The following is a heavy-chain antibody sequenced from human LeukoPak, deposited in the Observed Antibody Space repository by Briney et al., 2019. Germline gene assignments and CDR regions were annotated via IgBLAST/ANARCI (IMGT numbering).Heavy chain of an antibody. D-gene: IGHD3-16*01. J-gene: IGHJ6*02. CDR1: GGSISSYY. V-gene: IGHV4-59*01. CDR3: ARHQGEVHYYYGMDV. Sequence: SETLSLTCTVSGGSISSYYWSWIRQPPGKGLERIGYIYYSGSTNYNPSLKSRVTISVDTSKNQFSLKLSSVTAADTAVYYCARHQGEVHYYYGMDVWGQGTTVTVSS. CDR2: IYYSGST.